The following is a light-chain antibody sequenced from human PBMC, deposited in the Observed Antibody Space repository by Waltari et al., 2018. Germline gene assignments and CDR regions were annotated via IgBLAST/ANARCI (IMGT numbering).Light chain of an antibody. V-gene: IGLV2-23*01. Sequence: QSALTQPASVSGSPGQSITISCTGTSSDVASFKLVSWFQQYPGKAPKLIIYEDTERPSGVSSRFSGSKSGNTASLSISGLQAEDEAGYHCCSYSRSSPWVFGGGTKLTVL. CDR3: CSYSRSSPWV. J-gene: IGLJ3*02. CDR1: SSDVASFKL. CDR2: EDT.